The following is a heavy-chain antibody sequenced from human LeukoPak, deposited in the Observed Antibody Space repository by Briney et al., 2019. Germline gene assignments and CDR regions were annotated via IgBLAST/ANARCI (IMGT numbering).Heavy chain of an antibody. D-gene: IGHD6-19*01. V-gene: IGHV3-30*12. J-gene: IGHJ2*01. CDR3: ARDSDTSGNHWFFDV. CDR1: GFTFHNFG. CDR2: IDPDGNDN. Sequence: PGTSLRLSCAASGFTFHNFGMVWVRQPPGKGLQWVAAIDPDGNDNHYADSARGRFVISRDNSKNTLYLQIYSLTVVDTAVYYCARDSDTSGNHWFFDVWGRGTLVIASS.